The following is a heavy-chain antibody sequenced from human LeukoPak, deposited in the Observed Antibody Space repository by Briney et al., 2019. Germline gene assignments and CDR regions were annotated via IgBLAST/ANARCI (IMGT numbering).Heavy chain of an antibody. CDR1: GFTFSSYG. V-gene: IGHV3-23*01. CDR3: AREVVGATNGFDY. J-gene: IGHJ4*02. CDR2: ISSSAGST. Sequence: PGGSLRLSCVASGFTFSSYGMTWVRQAPGKGPEWVSVISSSAGSTYYADSVKGRFTISRDNSKNTLYLQVNSLRAEDTAVYYCAREVVGATNGFDYWGQGTLVTVSS. D-gene: IGHD1-26*01.